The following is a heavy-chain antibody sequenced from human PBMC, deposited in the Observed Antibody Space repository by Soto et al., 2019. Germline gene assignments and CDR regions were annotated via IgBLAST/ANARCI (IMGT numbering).Heavy chain of an antibody. D-gene: IGHD6-6*01. Sequence: QVQLVQSGAEVKKPGSSVKVSCKASGDIFSSYPFSWVRQAPGQGLEGMGGIVPLLGTADYAQKFQDRVTLTADDSISSDYMELRSLRSDDTAVYYCERDRSSQTSYFGVWGPGTLVSVSS. V-gene: IGHV1-69*01. J-gene: IGHJ2*01. CDR3: ERDRSSQTSYFGV. CDR1: GDIFSSYP. CDR2: IVPLLGTA.